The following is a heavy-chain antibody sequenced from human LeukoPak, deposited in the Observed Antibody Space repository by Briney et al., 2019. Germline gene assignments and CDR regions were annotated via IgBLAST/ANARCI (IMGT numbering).Heavy chain of an antibody. CDR2: INAGNGNT. J-gene: IGHJ3*02. V-gene: IGHV1-3*01. CDR3: ARDRHSSSWHDAFDI. D-gene: IGHD6-13*01. Sequence: ASVKVSCKASGYTFTSYAMHWVRQAPGQRLEWMGWINAGNGNTKYSQKFQGRVTITRDTSASTAYMELSSLRSDDTAVYYCARDRHSSSWHDAFDIWGQGTMVTVSS. CDR1: GYTFTSYA.